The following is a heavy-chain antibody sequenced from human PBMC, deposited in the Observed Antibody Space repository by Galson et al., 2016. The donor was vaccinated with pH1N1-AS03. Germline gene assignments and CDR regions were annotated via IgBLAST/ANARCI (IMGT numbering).Heavy chain of an antibody. CDR1: GGSIGVSY. CDR2: FYYIAIT. V-gene: IGHV4-59*12. CDR3: AKLRRGPWYLDL. J-gene: IGHJ2*01. Sequence: ETLSLTCTVSGGSIGVSYWSWIRQSPGRGVEWIGYFYYIAITKYNPSFKSRVTISVDTPKNQFSLNLTSVTAADTAVYYCAKLRRGPWYLDLWGRGTMVTVSS. D-gene: IGHD4-17*01.